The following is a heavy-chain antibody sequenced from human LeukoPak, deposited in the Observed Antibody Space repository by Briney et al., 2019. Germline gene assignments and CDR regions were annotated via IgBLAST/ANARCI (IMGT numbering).Heavy chain of an antibody. D-gene: IGHD6-13*01. CDR1: GFSVSGYW. J-gene: IGHJ4*02. V-gene: IGHV3-7*01. Sequence: GGSLRLSCAVSGFSVSGYWMTSVRQAPGKGLEWVANIKQDGSDKNYVDSVKGRFTISRDNAENSLFLQMNSLRVEDTAVDYCAREWQGGIAAAGTRIEGDYWGQGTLVAVSS. CDR2: IKQDGSDK. CDR3: AREWQGGIAAAGTRIEGDY.